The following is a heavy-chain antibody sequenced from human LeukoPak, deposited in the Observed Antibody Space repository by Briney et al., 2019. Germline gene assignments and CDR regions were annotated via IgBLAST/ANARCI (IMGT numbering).Heavy chain of an antibody. Sequence: PGGSLRPSCAASGFTFSSDRMNWVRQAPGKGLEGVSSISSSSDYIYYADSVKGRFTISRDNAKNSLSLQMNSLRAEDTAVYYCARAAGYGDYRCFDYWGQGTLVTVSS. CDR3: ARAAGYGDYRCFDY. CDR2: ISSSSDYI. CDR1: GFTFSSDR. D-gene: IGHD4-17*01. V-gene: IGHV3-21*01. J-gene: IGHJ4*02.